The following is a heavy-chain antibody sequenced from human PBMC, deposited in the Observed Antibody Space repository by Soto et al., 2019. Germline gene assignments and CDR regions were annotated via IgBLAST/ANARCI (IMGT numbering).Heavy chain of an antibody. J-gene: IGHJ4*02. CDR3: AKGVPGYFPPMADF. V-gene: IGHV3-11*01. Sequence: LRLSCAASGFTFSDYYMSWIRQAPGKGLEWVSYIGSSDSIYYADSVKGRFTISRDNAKNSLFLHMKSLRAEDTAVYHCAKGVPGYFPPMADFWGLGTLVTVSS. CDR2: IGSSDSI. D-gene: IGHD6-13*01. CDR1: GFTFSDYY.